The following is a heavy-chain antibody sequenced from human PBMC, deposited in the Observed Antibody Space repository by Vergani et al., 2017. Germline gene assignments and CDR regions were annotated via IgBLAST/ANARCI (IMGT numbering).Heavy chain of an antibody. J-gene: IGHJ6*02. CDR2: INPNSGGT. D-gene: IGHD6-19*01. CDR3: ARDLAVAGTSRYGMDV. CDR1: GYTFTGYY. V-gene: IGHV1-2*02. Sequence: QVQLVQSGAEVKKPGASVKVSCKASGYTFTGYYMHWVRQAPGQGLEWMGWINPNSGGTNYAQKFQGRVTMTRDTSISTAYMELSRLRSDDTAVYYWARDLAVAGTSRYGMDVWGQGTTVTVSS.